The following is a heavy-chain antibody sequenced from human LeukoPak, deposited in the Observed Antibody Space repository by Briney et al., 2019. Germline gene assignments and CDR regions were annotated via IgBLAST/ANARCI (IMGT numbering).Heavy chain of an antibody. CDR2: IIPIFGTA. CDR3: AKAAQTYYYDSSGSYYFDY. D-gene: IGHD3-22*01. V-gene: IGHV1-69*01. J-gene: IGHJ4*02. CDR1: GGTFSSYA. Sequence: ASMKVSCKASGGTFSSYAISWVRQAPGQGLEWMGGIIPIFGTANYAQKFQGRVTITADESTSTAYMELSSLRSEDTAVYYCAKAAQTYYYDSSGSYYFDYWGQGTLVTVSS.